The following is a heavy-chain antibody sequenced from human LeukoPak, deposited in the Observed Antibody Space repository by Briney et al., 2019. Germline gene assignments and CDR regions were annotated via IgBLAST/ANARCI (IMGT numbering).Heavy chain of an antibody. CDR3: ARSSRRRYSSSWYEDAFDI. D-gene: IGHD6-13*01. CDR2: ISSSSSYI. V-gene: IGHV3-21*01. J-gene: IGHJ3*02. CDR1: GFTFSIYG. Sequence: GGTLRLSCATSGFTFSIYGMSWVRQAPGKGLEWVSSISSSSSYIYYADSVKGRFTISRDNAKNSLYLQMNSLRAEDTAVYYCARSSRRRYSSSWYEDAFDIWGQGTMVTVSS.